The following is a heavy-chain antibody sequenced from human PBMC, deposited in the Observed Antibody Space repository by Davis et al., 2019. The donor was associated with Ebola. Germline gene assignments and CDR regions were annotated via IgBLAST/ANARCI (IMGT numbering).Heavy chain of an antibody. CDR3: ARLTRLSMTTVKTGWFDP. D-gene: IGHD4-17*01. V-gene: IGHV4-59*08. Sequence: SETLSLTCTVSGGSVSNYYWSWIRQPPGKGLEWIGYIYYRGSTNYNPSLKSRVTISVDTSKNQFSLKLSSVTAADTTVYYCARLTRLSMTTVKTGWFDPWGQGTLVTVSS. CDR2: IYYRGST. CDR1: GGSVSNYY. J-gene: IGHJ5*02.